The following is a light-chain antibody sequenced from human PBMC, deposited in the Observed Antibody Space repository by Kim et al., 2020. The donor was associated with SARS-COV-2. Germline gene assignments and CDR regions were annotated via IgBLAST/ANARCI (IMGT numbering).Light chain of an antibody. V-gene: IGKV1-39*01. J-gene: IGKJ2*01. CDR3: QQSYSTPSYT. Sequence: ASVGDRVTITGRASQSINTFLNWYQQKPGKAPRLLIYAASSLHSGVPSRFSGSGSGTDFTLTIASLQPEDIATYYCQQSYSTPSYTFGQGTKLEIK. CDR2: AAS. CDR1: QSINTF.